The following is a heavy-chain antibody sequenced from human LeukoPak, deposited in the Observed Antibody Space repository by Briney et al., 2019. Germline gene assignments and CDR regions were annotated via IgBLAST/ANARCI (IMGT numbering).Heavy chain of an antibody. CDR3: ARRRRFEGILVVITGYFDY. CDR2: IYYSGST. D-gene: IGHD3-22*01. V-gene: IGHV4-39*01. Sequence: SETLSLTCTVSGGSISSSSYYWGWICQPPGKGLEWIGSIYYSGSTYYNPSLKSRVTISVDTSKNQFSLKLSSVTAADTAVYYCARRRRFEGILVVITGYFDYSGQGTLVTVSS. CDR1: GGSISSSSYY. J-gene: IGHJ4*02.